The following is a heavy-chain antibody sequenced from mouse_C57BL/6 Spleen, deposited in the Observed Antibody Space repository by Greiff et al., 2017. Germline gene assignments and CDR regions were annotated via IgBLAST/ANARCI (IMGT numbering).Heavy chain of an antibody. CDR1: GYTFTSYW. CDR3: ARCSYGNYVFDY. J-gene: IGHJ2*01. D-gene: IGHD2-1*01. CDR2: IHPNSGST. V-gene: IGHV1-64*01. Sequence: VQLQQPGAELVKPGASVKLSCKASGYTFTSYWMHWVKQRPGQGLEWIGMIHPNSGSTNYNEKFKSKATLTVDKSSSTAYMQLSSLTSEDSAVYYCARCSYGNYVFDYWGQGTTLTVSS.